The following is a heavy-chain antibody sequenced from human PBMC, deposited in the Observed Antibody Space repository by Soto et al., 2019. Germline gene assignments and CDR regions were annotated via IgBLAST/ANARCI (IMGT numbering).Heavy chain of an antibody. D-gene: IGHD5-12*01. Sequence: ASVKVSCKASGYTFTSYDINWVRQATGQGLEWMGWMNPNSGNTGYAQKFQGRVTMTRNTSISTAYMELSSLRSEDTAVYYCARGGEYSGYENIDYWGQGTLVTVSS. CDR3: ARGGEYSGYENIDY. V-gene: IGHV1-8*01. CDR1: GYTFTSYD. CDR2: MNPNSGNT. J-gene: IGHJ4*02.